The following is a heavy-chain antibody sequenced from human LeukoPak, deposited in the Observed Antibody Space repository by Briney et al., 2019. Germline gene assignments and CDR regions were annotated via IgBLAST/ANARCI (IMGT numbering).Heavy chain of an antibody. CDR1: GYTSTSYD. CDR2: MNPNSGNT. CDR3: ARGIEEWLVDDY. Sequence: ASVKVSCKASGYTSTSYDINWVRQATGQGLEWMGWMNPNSGNTGYAQKFQGRVTMTRNTSISTAYMELSSLRSEDTAVYYCARGIEEWLVDDYWGQGTLVTVSS. V-gene: IGHV1-8*01. J-gene: IGHJ4*02. D-gene: IGHD6-19*01.